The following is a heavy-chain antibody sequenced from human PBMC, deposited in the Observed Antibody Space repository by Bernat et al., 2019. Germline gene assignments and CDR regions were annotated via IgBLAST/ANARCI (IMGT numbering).Heavy chain of an antibody. CDR2: TSYDGNYK. D-gene: IGHD1-26*01. V-gene: IGHV3-30*03. Sequence: QVQLVESGGGVVLPGRSLTLSCATSGFTFSNYGIHWVRQAPGKGLEWVAFTSYDGNYKYYADAVKGRITISRETSNNTVILQMNSLRGEDTAVYSCARDRTVGATAQDFWGQGTLVTISS. CDR3: ARDRTVGATAQDF. J-gene: IGHJ4*02. CDR1: GFTFSNYG.